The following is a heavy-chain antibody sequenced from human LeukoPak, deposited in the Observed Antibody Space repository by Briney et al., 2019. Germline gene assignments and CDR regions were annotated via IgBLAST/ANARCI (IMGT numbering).Heavy chain of an antibody. CDR2: IYYSGST. Sequence: SETLSLTCTVSGGSISSYYWSWIRQPPGKGLEWVGYIYYSGSTNYNPPLKSRVTISVDTSKNQFSLKLSSVTAADTAVDYCARGAFHYYYYMDVWGKGTTVTVSS. CDR1: GGSISSYY. D-gene: IGHD4/OR15-4a*01. CDR3: ARGAFHYYYYMDV. J-gene: IGHJ6*03. V-gene: IGHV4-59*08.